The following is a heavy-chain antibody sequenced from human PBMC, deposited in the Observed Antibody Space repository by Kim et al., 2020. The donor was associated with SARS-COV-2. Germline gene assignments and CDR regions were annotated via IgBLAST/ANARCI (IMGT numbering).Heavy chain of an antibody. V-gene: IGHV4-34*01. CDR2: INDSGST. J-gene: IGHJ4*02. D-gene: IGHD1-26*01. CDR1: GESFGDYY. Sequence: SETLSLTCAVYGESFGDYYWSWLRQPPGKGPEWIGEINDSGSTNYNPSLASRVAISVDTSKNQFSLSLSSVTVADTAVYYCARGPDTSSWFVGESFDFWGQGTLVTVSS. CDR3: ARGPDTSSWFVGESFDF.